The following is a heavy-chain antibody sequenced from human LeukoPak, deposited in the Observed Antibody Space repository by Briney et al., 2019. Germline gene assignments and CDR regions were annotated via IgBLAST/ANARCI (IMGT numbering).Heavy chain of an antibody. CDR3: AKEKYSTSATGFDY. D-gene: IGHD6-6*01. CDR2: ISGSGSST. J-gene: IGHJ4*02. Sequence: GGSLRLSCAASGFTFINHAMSWVRQAPGKGLEWVSAISGSGSSTYYADSVKGRFTISRDNSKNTLYLHMNSLIAEDTAIYYCAKEKYSTSATGFDYWGQGTLVTVSS. CDR1: GFTFINHA. V-gene: IGHV3-23*01.